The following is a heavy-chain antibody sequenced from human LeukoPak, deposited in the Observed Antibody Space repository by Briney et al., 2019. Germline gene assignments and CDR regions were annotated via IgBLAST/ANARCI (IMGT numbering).Heavy chain of an antibody. D-gene: IGHD6-19*01. V-gene: IGHV3-21*01. CDR1: GFTFSSYG. CDR2: ISSSSSSYSYT. J-gene: IGHJ4*02. CDR3: ARFETVAAKPVDY. Sequence: GRSLRLSCAASGFTFSSYGMHWVRQAPGRGLEWVSSISSSSSSYSYTYYADSVKGRFTISRDNAKNSLHLQMNSLRAEDTAVYYCARFETVAAKPVDYWGQGTLVTVSS.